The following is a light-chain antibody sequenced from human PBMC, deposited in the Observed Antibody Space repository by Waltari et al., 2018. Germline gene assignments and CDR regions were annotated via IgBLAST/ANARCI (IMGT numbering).Light chain of an antibody. J-gene: IGLJ1*01. CDR2: RNS. Sequence: QSVLTQAPSVSGTLGQSVAISCSGATSNVGKNHVYWYQQLPGTAPKLLIYRNSQRPSGVPDRFSASKSDTSASLTSSGLRSEDEADYYCITWDDSLGGYYVFGTGTTVTVL. V-gene: IGLV1-47*01. CDR1: TSNVGKNH. CDR3: ITWDDSLGGYYV.